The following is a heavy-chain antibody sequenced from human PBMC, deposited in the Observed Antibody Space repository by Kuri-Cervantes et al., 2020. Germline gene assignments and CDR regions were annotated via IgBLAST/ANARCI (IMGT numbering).Heavy chain of an antibody. CDR1: GGSISNYY. D-gene: IGHD4-17*01. Sequence: GSLRLSCTVSGGSISNYYWSWIRQPPGKGPEWIGYISYSGSTNYNPSLKSRVTISVDTSKNQFSLKRSSVTAADTAVYYCARDSDGDYGKYYYYYGMDVWGQGTTVTVSS. J-gene: IGHJ6*02. V-gene: IGHV4-59*12. CDR3: ARDSDGDYGKYYYYYGMDV. CDR2: ISYSGST.